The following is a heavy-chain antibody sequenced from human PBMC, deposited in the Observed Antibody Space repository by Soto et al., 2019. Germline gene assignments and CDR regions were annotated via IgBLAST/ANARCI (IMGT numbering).Heavy chain of an antibody. CDR2: ISVSSGNR. V-gene: IGHV1-18*04. J-gene: IGHJ4*02. D-gene: IGHD6-19*01. Sequence: QVRLVQSGPEVKKPGASVKVSCKASGYPFPNYGLSWVRQAPGQGLEWMGWISVSSGNREYTQKYQDRLIMTTDTSTRTAYMELRSLTSDDTAVYYCARGWGHTSGDLDYWGQGTLVIVSS. CDR1: GYPFPNYG. CDR3: ARGWGHTSGDLDY.